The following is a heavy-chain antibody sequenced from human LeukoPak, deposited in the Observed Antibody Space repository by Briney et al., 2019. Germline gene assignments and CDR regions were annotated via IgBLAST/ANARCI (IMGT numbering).Heavy chain of an antibody. CDR1: GFTFNTYN. CDR2: ISTSSSYI. D-gene: IGHD1-7*01. J-gene: IGHJ3*02. V-gene: IGHV3-21*01. CDR3: ARGMYNWNYAGAFDI. Sequence: GGSLRLSCAASGFTFNTYNMNWVRQAPGKGLEWVSSISTSSSYIYYADSVKGRFTISRDNAKKSLYLQMSSLRAEDTAVYYCARGMYNWNYAGAFDIWGQGTMVTVSS.